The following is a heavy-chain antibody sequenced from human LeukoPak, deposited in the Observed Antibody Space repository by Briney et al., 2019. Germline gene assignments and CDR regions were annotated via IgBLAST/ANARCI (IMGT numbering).Heavy chain of an antibody. D-gene: IGHD3-22*01. Sequence: GGSLRLSCAASGFTFDDYAMHWVRQAPGKGLEWVSGISWNSGGIGYADSVKGRFTISRDNAKNSLYLQMNSLRDEDTAVYYCARDRAYYYDSSGYYYFDHWGQGTLVTVSS. CDR2: ISWNSGGI. V-gene: IGHV3-9*01. CDR1: GFTFDDYA. CDR3: ARDRAYYYDSSGYYYFDH. J-gene: IGHJ4*02.